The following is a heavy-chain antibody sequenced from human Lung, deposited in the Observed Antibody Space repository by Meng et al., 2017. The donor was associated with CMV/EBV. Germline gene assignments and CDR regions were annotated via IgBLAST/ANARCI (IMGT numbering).Heavy chain of an antibody. Sequence: SETLSLXXTVSGGSISGSRHYWGWVRQPPGKGLEWIGSIYYTGSTYYNESLKGRVTVSVDTPKNEFSLKLNSVTAADTAVYYCARRNSIDVAGYWFDPWGQGTLVTVSS. V-gene: IGHV4-39*07. D-gene: IGHD6-19*01. J-gene: IGHJ5*02. CDR1: GGSISGSRHY. CDR3: ARRNSIDVAGYWFDP. CDR2: IYYTGST.